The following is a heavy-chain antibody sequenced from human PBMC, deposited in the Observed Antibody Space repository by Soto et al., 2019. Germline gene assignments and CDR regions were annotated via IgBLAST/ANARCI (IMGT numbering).Heavy chain of an antibody. D-gene: IGHD6-13*01. CDR1: GFTFSSYA. CDR2: ISYDGSNK. Sequence: GGSLRLSCAASGFTFSSYAMHWVRQAPGKGLEWVAVISYDGSNKYYADSVKGRFTISRDNSKNTLYLQMNSLRAEDTAVYYCARDRAIAAAGTRYYYYYYGMDVWGQGTTVTVSS. J-gene: IGHJ6*02. CDR3: ARDRAIAAAGTRYYYYYYGMDV. V-gene: IGHV3-30-3*01.